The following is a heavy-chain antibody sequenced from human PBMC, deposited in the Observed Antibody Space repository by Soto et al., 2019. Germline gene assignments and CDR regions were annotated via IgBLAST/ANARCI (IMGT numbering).Heavy chain of an antibody. J-gene: IGHJ6*02. Sequence: SVKVSCKASGYTFTGYYMHWVRQAPGQGLAWMGWINPNSGGTNYAQKFQGWVTMTRDTSISTAYMELSRLRSEDTAVYYCAREIFGRLGELSSRPYYYYGMDVWGQGTTVTVSS. CDR2: INPNSGGT. V-gene: IGHV1-2*04. CDR3: AREIFGRLGELSSRPYYYYGMDV. CDR1: GYTFTGYY. D-gene: IGHD3-16*02.